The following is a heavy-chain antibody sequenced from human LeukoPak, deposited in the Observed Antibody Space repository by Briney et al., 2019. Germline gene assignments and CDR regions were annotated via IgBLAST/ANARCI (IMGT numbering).Heavy chain of an antibody. J-gene: IGHJ3*01. CDR3: ASGLFLNGCWDAFDF. Sequence: GGSLRLSCAASGFSVINNYMLWVRHAPGKGLVWVSLIYNDGRTYYADSVKGRCTISRDNSKNTPHHQMNSLRVEEHARYYWASGLFLNGCWDAFDFWGQGTVVTVSS. V-gene: IGHV3-53*01. CDR2: IYNDGRT. CDR1: GFSVINNY. D-gene: IGHD2-8*01.